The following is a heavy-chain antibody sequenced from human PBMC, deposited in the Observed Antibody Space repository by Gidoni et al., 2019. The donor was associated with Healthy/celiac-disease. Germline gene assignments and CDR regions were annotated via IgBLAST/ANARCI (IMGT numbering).Heavy chain of an antibody. Sequence: QVQLQESGPGLVKPSQTLSLTCTVSGGSISSGGYYWSWIRQHPGKGLEWIGYIYYSGSTYYNPSPKSRVTISVDTSKNQFSLKLSSVTAADTAVYYCARGKFGNKYYFDYWGQGTLVTVSS. J-gene: IGHJ4*02. V-gene: IGHV4-31*03. CDR2: IYYSGST. CDR1: GGSISSGGYY. CDR3: ARGKFGNKYYFDY. D-gene: IGHD3-10*01.